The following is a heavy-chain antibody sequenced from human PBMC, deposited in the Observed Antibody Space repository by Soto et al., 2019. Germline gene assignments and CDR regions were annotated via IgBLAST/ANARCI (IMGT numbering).Heavy chain of an antibody. CDR1: GFTFSDSA. J-gene: IGHJ4*01. CDR3: AKDVVDRGISY. V-gene: IGHV3-23*01. Sequence: GGSLRLSCAASGFTFSDSAMTWVRQTPGKGLEYVSSITLNGGSTYYADSVKGRFTISRDNSKNTLYLQMNSLRAEDTALYYCAKDVVDRGISYWGQGTLVTVSS. D-gene: IGHD1-20*01. CDR2: ITLNGGST.